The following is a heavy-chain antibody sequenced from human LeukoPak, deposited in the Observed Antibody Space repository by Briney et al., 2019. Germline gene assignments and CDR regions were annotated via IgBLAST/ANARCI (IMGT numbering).Heavy chain of an antibody. CDR1: GYSISSGYY. D-gene: IGHD6-19*01. J-gene: IGHJ4*02. Sequence: HSETLSLTCTVSGYSISSGYYWGWIRQPPGKGLEWIGSIYHSGSTYYNPSLKSRVTISVDTSKNQFSLKLSSVTAADTAVYYCARRPGIAVAGFFDYWGQGTLVTVSS. CDR3: ARRPGIAVAGFFDY. V-gene: IGHV4-38-2*02. CDR2: IYHSGST.